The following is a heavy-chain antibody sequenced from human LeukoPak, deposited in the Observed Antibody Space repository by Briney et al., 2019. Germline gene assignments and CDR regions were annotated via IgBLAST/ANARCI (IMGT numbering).Heavy chain of an antibody. CDR3: ARDLAVAGFDY. CDR1: GSTFSSYG. Sequence: ASVKVSCKASGSTFSSYGISWGRRSAGQGLEGMGWINTNTGNPTYAQGFTGRFVFSLDTSVSTAYLQISSLKAEDTAVYYCARDLAVAGFDYWGQGTLVTVSS. J-gene: IGHJ4*02. CDR2: INTNTGNP. D-gene: IGHD6-19*01. V-gene: IGHV7-4-1*02.